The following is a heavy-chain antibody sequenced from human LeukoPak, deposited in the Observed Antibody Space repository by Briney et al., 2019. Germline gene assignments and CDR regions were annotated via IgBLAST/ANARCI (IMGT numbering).Heavy chain of an antibody. CDR3: ASRGDSSGYGYPFDY. Sequence: QTGGSLRLSCAASGFSFSGSAMHWVRQASGKGPEWVGRIRSKASTYATVYAASVKGRFTISRDDSKNTAYLQMNSLNTEDTAVYYCASRGDSSGYGYPFDYWGQGTQVTVSS. D-gene: IGHD3-22*01. CDR1: GFSFSGSA. V-gene: IGHV3-73*01. J-gene: IGHJ4*02. CDR2: IRSKASTYAT.